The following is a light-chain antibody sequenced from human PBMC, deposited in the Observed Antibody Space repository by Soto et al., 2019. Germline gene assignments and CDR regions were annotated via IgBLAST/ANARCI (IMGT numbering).Light chain of an antibody. J-gene: IGLJ2*01. CDR2: DDS. CDR1: NIGSKD. V-gene: IGLV3-21*02. Sequence: SYELTQPPSVSLAPGQTARITCGGDNIGSKDVHWYQQRPGQAPALVVFDDSDRPSGIPERFSGSNSGNTATLTISRVEAGDEADYYCQVWDIVSDHVVFGGGTQLTVL. CDR3: QVWDIVSDHVV.